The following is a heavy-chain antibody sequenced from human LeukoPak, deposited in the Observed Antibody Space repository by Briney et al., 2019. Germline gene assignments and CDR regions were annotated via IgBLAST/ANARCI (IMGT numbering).Heavy chain of an antibody. Sequence: PGGSLRLSCAASGFTFSSYEMNWVRQAPGKGLEWVSYISASGSTMYYADSVRGRFTIYRGNAQNSLYLQMNSLGAEDTAVYYCARGILGGAFDIWGQGTMVTVSS. CDR2: ISASGSTM. V-gene: IGHV3-48*03. CDR1: GFTFSSYE. J-gene: IGHJ3*02. D-gene: IGHD2/OR15-2a*01. CDR3: ARGILGGAFDI.